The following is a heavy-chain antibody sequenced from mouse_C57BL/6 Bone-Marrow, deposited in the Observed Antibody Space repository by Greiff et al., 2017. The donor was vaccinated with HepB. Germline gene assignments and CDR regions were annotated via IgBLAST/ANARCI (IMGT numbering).Heavy chain of an antibody. Sequence: QVQLQQPGAELVKPGASVKLSCKASGYTFTSYWMHWVKQRPGQGLEWIGMIHPNSGSTNYNEKFKSKATLTVDKSSSTAYMQLSSLTSEDSAVYYSARWIMGAWYFDVWGTGTTVTVSS. D-gene: IGHD1-1*02. CDR3: ARWIMGAWYFDV. CDR1: GYTFTSYW. J-gene: IGHJ1*03. CDR2: IHPNSGST. V-gene: IGHV1-64*01.